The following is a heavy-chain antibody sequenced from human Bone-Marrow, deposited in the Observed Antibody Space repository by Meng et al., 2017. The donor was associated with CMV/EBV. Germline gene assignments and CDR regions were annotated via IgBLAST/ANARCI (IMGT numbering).Heavy chain of an antibody. CDR3: ARPLDTTVGRWNFGY. Sequence: ETLSLTCPASGFTFSSYSMNWVRQAPGKGLEWVSYISSSGSYISYADSLKGRLTISRDNAKNSLYLQMNSLRAEDTAVYYCARPLDTTVGRWNFGYWGQGTLVTVSS. V-gene: IGHV3-21*01. CDR2: ISSSGSYI. J-gene: IGHJ4*02. CDR1: GFTFSSYS. D-gene: IGHD5-18*01.